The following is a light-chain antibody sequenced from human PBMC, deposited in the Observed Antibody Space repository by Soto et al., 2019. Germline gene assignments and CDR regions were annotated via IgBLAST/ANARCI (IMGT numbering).Light chain of an antibody. Sequence: QSVLTQPASVSGSPGQSITVSCTGTSSDIGASNYVSWYQQHPGKAPKLIISEVSNRPSGVSNRFSGSKSGSTASLTISGLQAEDEADYYCTSYTSSTTWLFG. J-gene: IGLJ3*02. V-gene: IGLV2-14*01. CDR1: SSDIGASNY. CDR3: TSYTSSTTWL. CDR2: EVS.